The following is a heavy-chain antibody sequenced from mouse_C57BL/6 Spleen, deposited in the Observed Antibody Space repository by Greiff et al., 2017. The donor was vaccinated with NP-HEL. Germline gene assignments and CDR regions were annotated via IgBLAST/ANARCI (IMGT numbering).Heavy chain of an antibody. J-gene: IGHJ2*01. D-gene: IGHD1-1*01. CDR1: GYTFTSYW. CDR3: ARLSTTDFDY. V-gene: IGHV1-61*01. CDR2: IYPSDSET. Sequence: QVQLKQPGAELVRPGSSVKLSCKASGYTFTSYWMDWVKQRPGQGLEWIGNIYPSDSETHYNQKFKDKATLTVDKSSSTAYMQLSSLTSEDSAVYYCARLSTTDFDYWGQGTTLTVSS.